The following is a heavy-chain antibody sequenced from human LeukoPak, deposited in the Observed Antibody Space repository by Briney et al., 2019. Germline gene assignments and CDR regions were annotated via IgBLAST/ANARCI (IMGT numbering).Heavy chain of an antibody. D-gene: IGHD3-10*01. Sequence: GGSLTLSCAASGFTVSSNYMSWVRQAPGKGLEWVSGIYSGGSTYYADSVKGRFTISRDNAKNSLYLQMSSLRAEDTALYYCAKGGYYGSGYYFEYWGQGTLVTVSS. CDR1: GFTVSSNY. V-gene: IGHV3-66*01. CDR3: AKGGYYGSGYYFEY. J-gene: IGHJ4*02. CDR2: IYSGGST.